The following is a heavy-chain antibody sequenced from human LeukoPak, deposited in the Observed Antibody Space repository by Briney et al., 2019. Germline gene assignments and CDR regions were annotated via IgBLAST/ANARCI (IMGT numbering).Heavy chain of an antibody. CDR1: GYTFTSYD. Sequence: ASVKVSCKASGYTFTSYDINWVRQATGQGPEWMGWMNPNSGNTGYAQKFQGRVTMTRNTSISTAYMELSSLRSEDTAVYYCARVVRVRGVTYRLFDYWGQGTLVTVSS. CDR3: ARVVRVRGVTYRLFDY. CDR2: MNPNSGNT. D-gene: IGHD3-10*01. V-gene: IGHV1-8*01. J-gene: IGHJ4*02.